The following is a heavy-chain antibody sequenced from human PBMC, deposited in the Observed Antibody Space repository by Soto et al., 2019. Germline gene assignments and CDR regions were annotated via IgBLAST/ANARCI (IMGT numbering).Heavy chain of an antibody. CDR3: AREDSSGWYVERLYYYYGMDV. V-gene: IGHV3-30-3*01. CDR2: ISYGGSNK. J-gene: IGHJ6*02. Sequence: GGSLRISCAASGFTFSSYAMHWVRQAPGKGLEWVAVISYGGSNKYYADSVKGRFTISRDNSKNTLYLQMNSLRAEDTAVYYCAREDSSGWYVERLYYYYGMDVWGQGTTVPVSS. CDR1: GFTFSSYA. D-gene: IGHD6-19*01.